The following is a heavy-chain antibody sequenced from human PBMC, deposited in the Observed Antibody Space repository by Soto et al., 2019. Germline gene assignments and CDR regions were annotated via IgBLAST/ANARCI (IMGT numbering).Heavy chain of an antibody. J-gene: IGHJ3*02. CDR2: IIPRSAKS. Sequence: SVKVSCKASGDMFDTYTITWMRQAPGRGLEWVGGIIPRSAKSNYAQKFEGRVTITADESTSTAYMELSSLRSDDTAVYYCARGVINDAFDIWG. CDR1: GDMFDTYT. D-gene: IGHD3-10*01. CDR3: ARGVINDAFDI. V-gene: IGHV1-69*13.